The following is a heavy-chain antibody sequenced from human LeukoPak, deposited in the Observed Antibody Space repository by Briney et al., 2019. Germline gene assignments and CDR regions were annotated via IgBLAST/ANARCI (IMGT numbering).Heavy chain of an antibody. V-gene: IGHV1-69*04. D-gene: IGHD4-17*01. J-gene: IGHJ4*02. Sequence: ASVKLSCNAAGGTFSSYAISWVRQAPGQGLEWMGRIIPILGIANYAQKFQGRVTITADKSTSTAYMELSSLRSEDTAVYYCARAKRADYGDYASFDYWGQGTLVTVSS. CDR1: GGTFSSYA. CDR2: IIPILGIA. CDR3: ARAKRADYGDYASFDY.